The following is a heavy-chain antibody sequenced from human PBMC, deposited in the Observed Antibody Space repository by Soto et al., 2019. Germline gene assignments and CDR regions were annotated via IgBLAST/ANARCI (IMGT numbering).Heavy chain of an antibody. CDR3: ARVSSSMVGVLVYGMDV. J-gene: IGHJ6*02. V-gene: IGHV1-18*04. Sequence: QVQLVQSGVEVKKPGASVKVSCKASGYTFISHGISWVRQAPGQGLEWMGWISGKNGNTNHAQKLQGRVPLTSDTSTSTAYMEVSSLRSDDTAVYCCARVSSSMVGVLVYGMDVWGQGTTVTVSS. CDR1: GYTFISHG. D-gene: IGHD2-15*01. CDR2: ISGKNGNT.